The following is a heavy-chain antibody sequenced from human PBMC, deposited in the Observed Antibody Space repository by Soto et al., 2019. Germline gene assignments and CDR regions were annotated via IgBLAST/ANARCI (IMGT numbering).Heavy chain of an antibody. CDR1: GYSFTSYW. J-gene: IGHJ4*02. CDR3: ARHRAYDSSGYYTFRFDY. D-gene: IGHD3-22*01. V-gene: IGHV5-10-1*01. Sequence: GESLKISCKGSGYSFTSYWIGWVRQMPGKGLEWMGRIDPSDSYTNYSPSFQGHVTISADKSISTAYLQWSSLKASDTAMYYCARHRAYDSSGYYTFRFDYWGQGTLVTVSS. CDR2: IDPSDSYT.